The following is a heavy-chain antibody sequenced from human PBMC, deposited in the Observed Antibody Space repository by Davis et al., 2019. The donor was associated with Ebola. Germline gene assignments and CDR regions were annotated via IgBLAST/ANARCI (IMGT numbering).Heavy chain of an antibody. Sequence: ASVTVSCKASGGTFSSYAISWVRQAPGQGLEWMGWINAGNGNTKYSQKFQGRVTITRDTSASTAYMELSSLRSEDTAVYYCARSPLVVAAGYYYYYYMDVWGKGTTVTVSS. D-gene: IGHD2-15*01. V-gene: IGHV1-3*01. CDR2: INAGNGNT. J-gene: IGHJ6*03. CDR3: ARSPLVVAAGYYYYYYMDV. CDR1: GGTFSSYA.